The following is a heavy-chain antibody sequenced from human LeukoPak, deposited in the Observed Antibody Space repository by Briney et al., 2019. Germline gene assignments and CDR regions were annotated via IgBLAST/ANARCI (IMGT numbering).Heavy chain of an antibody. D-gene: IGHD6-13*01. V-gene: IGHV4-39*07. CDR2: FYSGGSA. Sequence: SETLSLTCIVPGGSISSSNYYWAWIRQPPGKGLEWIGTFYSGGSAYYNPSLTSRVSISKDTSDNQFSLRLYSVTAADTAVYYCAKFSPTAAGWGQGTLVTVSS. CDR3: AKFSPTAAG. CDR1: GGSISSSNYY. J-gene: IGHJ4*02.